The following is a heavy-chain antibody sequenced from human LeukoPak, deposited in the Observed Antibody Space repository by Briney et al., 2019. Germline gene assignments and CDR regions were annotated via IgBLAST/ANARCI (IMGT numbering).Heavy chain of an antibody. J-gene: IGHJ6*02. CDR2: IIPILGIA. V-gene: IGHV1-69*04. Sequence: SVKVSCKASGGTFSSYAISWVRQAPGQGLERMGRIIPILGIANYAQKFQGRVTITADKSTSTAYMELSSLRSEDTAVYYCARDHITAMVHYGMDVWGQGTTVTVSS. CDR1: GGTFSSYA. D-gene: IGHD5-18*01. CDR3: ARDHITAMVHYGMDV.